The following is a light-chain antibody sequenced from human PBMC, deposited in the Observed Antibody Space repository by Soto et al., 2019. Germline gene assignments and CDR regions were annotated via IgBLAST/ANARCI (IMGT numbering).Light chain of an antibody. CDR1: SRDVGSYNH. CDR2: EVN. J-gene: IGLJ1*01. Sequence: QSARTQPASVSGSPGQSITIPCTGISRDVGSYNHVSWYQQHPVKAPKLMIYEVNARPSWVSNRFSGSKSGNTASLTISGLQAEDEADYYCCSYARPTFYAFATGTKVTVL. V-gene: IGLV2-23*02. CDR3: CSYARPTFYA.